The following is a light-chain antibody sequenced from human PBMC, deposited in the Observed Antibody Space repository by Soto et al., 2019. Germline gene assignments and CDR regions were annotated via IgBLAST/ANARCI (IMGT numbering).Light chain of an antibody. V-gene: IGKV1-8*01. CDR1: QGISSY. J-gene: IGKJ2*01. CDR3: HQYYSYLRMYT. Sequence: AIRMTQSPSSLSASTGDRVTITCRASQGISSYLAWYQQKPGKAPKLLIYAASTLQSGVPSRFSGSGSGTDFTLTISCLQSEDFATYYCHQYYSYLRMYTLGQGTKVDTK. CDR2: AAS.